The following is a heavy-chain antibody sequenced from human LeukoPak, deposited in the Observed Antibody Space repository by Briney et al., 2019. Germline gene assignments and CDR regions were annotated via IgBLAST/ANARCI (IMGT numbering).Heavy chain of an antibody. Sequence: GESLKISCKGSGYSFTSYWIGWVRQMPGKGLEWMGIIYPGDSDTRYSPPFQGQVTISADKSISTAYLQWSSLKASDTAMYYCARGYYDSSGYYFSDAFDIWGQGTMVTVPS. D-gene: IGHD3-22*01. V-gene: IGHV5-51*01. J-gene: IGHJ3*02. CDR1: GYSFTSYW. CDR2: IYPGDSDT. CDR3: ARGYYDSSGYYFSDAFDI.